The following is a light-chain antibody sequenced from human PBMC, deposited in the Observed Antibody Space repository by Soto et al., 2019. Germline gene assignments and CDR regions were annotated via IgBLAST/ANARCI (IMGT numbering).Light chain of an antibody. Sequence: QSVLTQPPSASGTPGQRVTISCSGSSSSIGSNYVYWYRQFPGTAPKLLIHRDNQRPSGVPDRFAGSKSGSSASLAISGLRSEDEADYYCAAWDDSLTGLIFGGGTKLTVL. CDR1: SSSIGSNY. J-gene: IGLJ2*01. CDR2: RDN. CDR3: AAWDDSLTGLI. V-gene: IGLV1-47*01.